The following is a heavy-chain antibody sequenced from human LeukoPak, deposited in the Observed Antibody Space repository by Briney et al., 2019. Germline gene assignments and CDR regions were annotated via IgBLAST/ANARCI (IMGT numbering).Heavy chain of an antibody. CDR3: ARDSGSYDYYYYYGMDV. CDR2: IWNDGSNK. CDR1: GFTFSNHD. Sequence: GGSLRLSCAASGFTFSNHDMHWVRQAPGKGLEWVAFIWNDGSNKYYADSVKGRFTISRDNSKNTLYLQMNSLRAEDTAVYYCARDSGSYDYYYYYGMDVWGQGTTVTVSS. D-gene: IGHD3-10*01. J-gene: IGHJ6*02. V-gene: IGHV3-33*01.